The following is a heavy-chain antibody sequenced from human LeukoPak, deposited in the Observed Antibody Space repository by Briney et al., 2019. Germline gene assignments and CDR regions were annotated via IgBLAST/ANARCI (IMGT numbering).Heavy chain of an antibody. CDR2: INHSGST. D-gene: IGHD3-9*01. Sequence: SETLSLTCTVSGGSISSYYWSWIRQPPGKGLEWIGEINHSGSTNYNPSLKSRVTISVDTSKNQFSLKLSSVTAADTAVYYCARLIPRRGITIFSGLYYFDYWGQGTLVTVSS. CDR1: GGSISSYY. CDR3: ARLIPRRGITIFSGLYYFDY. J-gene: IGHJ4*02. V-gene: IGHV4-34*01.